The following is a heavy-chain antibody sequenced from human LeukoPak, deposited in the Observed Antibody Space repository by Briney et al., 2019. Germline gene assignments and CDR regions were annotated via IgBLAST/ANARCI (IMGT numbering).Heavy chain of an antibody. CDR2: ISGSGGST. CDR3: AKDVNILTGYFLDY. D-gene: IGHD3-9*01. V-gene: IGHV3-23*01. CDR1: GFTFSSYA. Sequence: GGSLRLSCAASGFTFSSYAMSWVRQAPGKGLEWVSAISGSGGSTYYADSVKGRFTISRDNSKNTLYLQMNSLRAEDTAVYYCAKDVNILTGYFLDYWGQGPLVTVSS. J-gene: IGHJ4*02.